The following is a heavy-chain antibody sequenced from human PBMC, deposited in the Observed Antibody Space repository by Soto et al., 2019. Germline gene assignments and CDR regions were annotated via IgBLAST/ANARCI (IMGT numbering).Heavy chain of an antibody. D-gene: IGHD3-22*01. V-gene: IGHV3-23*01. CDR1: GFTFSANA. CDR2: ISGSGDST. Sequence: AGGSLRLSCVASGFTFSANAMSWARQVAGRGLEWVSGISGSGDSTYYADSVKGRFTISRVNSKNTLFLHMNNLRAEDTAIYYCAKLTHYYDSSGSGFWGQGTLVTVS. CDR3: AKLTHYYDSSGSGF. J-gene: IGHJ4*02.